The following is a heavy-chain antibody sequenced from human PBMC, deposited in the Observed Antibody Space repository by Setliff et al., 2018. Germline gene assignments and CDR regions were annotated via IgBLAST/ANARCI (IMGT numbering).Heavy chain of an antibody. CDR2: IYHSGST. CDR3: ARERGLGYCSSTSCRYYYYGMDV. V-gene: IGHV4-4*02. D-gene: IGHD2-2*01. CDR1: GGSISSSNW. Sequence: PSETLSLTCAVSGGSISSSNWWSWVRQPPGKGLEWIGEIYHSGSTNYNPSLKSRVTISVDKSKNQFSLKLSSVTAADTAVYYCARERGLGYCSSTSCRYYYYGMDVWGQGTTVTVSS. J-gene: IGHJ6*02.